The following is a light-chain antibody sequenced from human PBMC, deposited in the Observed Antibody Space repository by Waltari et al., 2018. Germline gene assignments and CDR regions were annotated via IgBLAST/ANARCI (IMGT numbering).Light chain of an antibody. Sequence: DIQMTQSPSSLSASIGDRVTITCRASQSINKHLNWYQQKPAKAPKVLIYAASSLQSGVPSRFSGSGSGTEFTLTISSLQPEDFATYYCQHTYSSPRTFGQGTKVEIK. CDR2: AAS. CDR1: QSINKH. J-gene: IGKJ1*01. V-gene: IGKV1-39*01. CDR3: QHTYSSPRT.